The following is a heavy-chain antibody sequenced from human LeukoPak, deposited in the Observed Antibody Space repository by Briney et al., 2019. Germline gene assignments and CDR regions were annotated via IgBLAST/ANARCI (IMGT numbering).Heavy chain of an antibody. CDR2: ITTSGSTM. J-gene: IGHJ4*02. CDR3: ARRDFYDTTGYLFDY. Sequence: PGGPLRLSCAASGFTLSTYEMNWVRQAPGKGLDWVSYITTSGSTMSYADSVKGRFTISRDNAKNSLYLQMNGLRAEDTAVYYCARRDFYDTTGYLFDYWGQGTLVTVSS. D-gene: IGHD3-22*01. CDR1: GFTLSTYE. V-gene: IGHV3-48*03.